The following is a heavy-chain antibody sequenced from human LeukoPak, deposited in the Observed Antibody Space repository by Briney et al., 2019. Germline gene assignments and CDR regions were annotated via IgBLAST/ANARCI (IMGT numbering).Heavy chain of an antibody. CDR1: GFTLCNYW. V-gene: IGHV3-7*05. CDR3: ARDPYSGTWSYGMDI. D-gene: IGHD6-13*01. Sequence: GGSLRLSCTASGFTLCNYWMSWLRQTPEKGLEWVANIKQDESEKVYVGSVKGRFTISRDNAKSSLYLQMSGLRADDTAVYYCARDPYSGTWSYGMDIWGQGTTVIVSS. CDR2: IKQDESEK. J-gene: IGHJ6*02.